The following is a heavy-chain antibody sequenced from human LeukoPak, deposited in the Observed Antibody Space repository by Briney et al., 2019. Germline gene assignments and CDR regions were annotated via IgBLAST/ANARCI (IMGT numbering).Heavy chain of an antibody. Sequence: SETLSLTCAVYGGSFSGYYWSWIRQPPGKGLEWIGYIYYSGSTNYNPSLKSRVTISVDTSKNQFSLKLSSVTAADTAVYYCARSGFSNPFDPWGQGTLVTVSS. V-gene: IGHV4-59*12. D-gene: IGHD6-13*01. J-gene: IGHJ5*02. CDR1: GGSFSGYY. CDR2: IYYSGST. CDR3: ARSGFSNPFDP.